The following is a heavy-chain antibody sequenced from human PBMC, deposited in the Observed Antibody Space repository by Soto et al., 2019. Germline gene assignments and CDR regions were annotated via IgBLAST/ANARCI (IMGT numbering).Heavy chain of an antibody. V-gene: IGHV5-51*01. CDR1: GYTFTNNW. J-gene: IGHJ4*02. CDR2: IFPGDSNT. Sequence: PGESLKISCKVSGYTFTNNWIGWVRHTPGKGLEWMGIIFPGDSNTRYSPSFQGQATISVDKSISTAYLQWNTLKASDTAIYYCARKPACNFDYWGQGTQVTVSS. CDR3: ARKPACNFDY. D-gene: IGHD2-15*01.